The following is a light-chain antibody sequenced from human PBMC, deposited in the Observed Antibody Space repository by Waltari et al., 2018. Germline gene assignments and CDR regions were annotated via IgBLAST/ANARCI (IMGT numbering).Light chain of an antibody. Sequence: QSDLTQPRSVSGFPEQSVTISCTGSSGDVGGSTSVSWYQQIPGKAPKLIIYDVSKRPSGVPDRFSGSMSDNTASLTVSGLQAEDEADYFCCSYAANKVVFGGGTRLTV. CDR1: SGDVGGSTS. CDR2: DVS. J-gene: IGLJ2*01. V-gene: IGLV2-11*01. CDR3: CSYAANKVV.